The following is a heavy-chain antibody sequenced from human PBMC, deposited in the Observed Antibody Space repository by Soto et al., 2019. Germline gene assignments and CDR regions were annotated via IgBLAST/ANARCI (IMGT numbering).Heavy chain of an antibody. CDR3: ARATILVGATIGGIDY. D-gene: IGHD1-26*01. CDR1: GFTFSSYG. J-gene: IGHJ4*02. CDR2: IWYDGSNK. V-gene: IGHV3-33*01. Sequence: QVQLVESGGGVVQPGRSLRLSCAASGFTFSSYGMHWVRQAPGKGLEWVAVIWYDGSNKYYADSVKGRFTISRDNSKNTLYLQMNSLRAEDTAVYYCARATILVGATIGGIDYWGQGTLVTVSS.